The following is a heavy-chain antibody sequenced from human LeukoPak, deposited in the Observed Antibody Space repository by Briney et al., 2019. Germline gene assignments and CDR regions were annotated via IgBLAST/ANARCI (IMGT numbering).Heavy chain of an antibody. CDR1: GGSISSGGYY. CDR2: NYYSGST. J-gene: IGHJ4*02. D-gene: IGHD1-26*01. V-gene: IGHV4-31*03. Sequence: SETLSLTCTVSGGSISSGGYYWSWIRQHPGKGLEWIGYNYYSGSTYYNPSLKSRVTISVDTSKNQFSLKVQSMTAADTAVYYCARGTYSGSYSGYFDYWGQGILVTVSS. CDR3: ARGTYSGSYSGYFDY.